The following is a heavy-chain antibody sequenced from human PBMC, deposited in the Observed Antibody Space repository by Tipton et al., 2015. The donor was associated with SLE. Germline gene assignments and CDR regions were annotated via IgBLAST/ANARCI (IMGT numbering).Heavy chain of an antibody. CDR3: ARGPFQRWPPGAY. D-gene: IGHD6-19*01. CDR1: GVSLSRGSYF. CDR2: IFSTGIT. Sequence: TLSLTCSVSGVSLSRGSYFWTWIRQPAGKGLEWVGHIFSTGITDYNPSLKSRVTISLDTSKSQFSLILNSLTAADTAVYYCARGPFQRWPPGAYWGQGTLVTVSS. J-gene: IGHJ4*02. V-gene: IGHV4-61*09.